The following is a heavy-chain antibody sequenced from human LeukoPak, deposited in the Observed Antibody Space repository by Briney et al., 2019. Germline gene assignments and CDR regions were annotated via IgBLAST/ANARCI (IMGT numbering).Heavy chain of an antibody. CDR1: GYTFTGYY. CDR3: ARDPQGAVAGTFLDY. V-gene: IGHV1-2*02. Sequence: ASVKVSCKASGYTFTGYYMHWVRQAPGQGLQWMGWINPNSGGTNYAQKFQGRVTMTRDTSISTACMELSRLRSDDTAVYYCARDPQGAVAGTFLDYWGQGTLVTVSS. D-gene: IGHD6-19*01. J-gene: IGHJ4*02. CDR2: INPNSGGT.